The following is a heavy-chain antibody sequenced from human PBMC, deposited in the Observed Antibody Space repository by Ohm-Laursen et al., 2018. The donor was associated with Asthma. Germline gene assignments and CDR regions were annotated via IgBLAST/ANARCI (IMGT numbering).Heavy chain of an antibody. J-gene: IGHJ4*02. CDR2: IWYDGSNK. CDR3: ARGYSSSWTFGY. CDR1: GFTFSRYG. Sequence: SLRLSCAASGFTFSRYGMHWVRQAPGKGLEWVAVIWYDGSNKYYADSVKGRFTISRDNSKNTLYLQMNSLRAEDTAVYYCARGYSSSWTFGYWGQGTLVTVSP. D-gene: IGHD6-13*01. V-gene: IGHV3-33*01.